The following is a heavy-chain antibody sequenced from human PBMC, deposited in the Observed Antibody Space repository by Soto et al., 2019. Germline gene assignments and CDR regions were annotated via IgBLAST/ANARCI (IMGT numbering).Heavy chain of an antibody. V-gene: IGHV3-7*03. D-gene: IGHD6-19*01. J-gene: IGHJ3*02. Sequence: PGGSLRLSCAASGFTFSSYWMSWVRQAPGKGLEWVANIKQDGSEKYYVDSVKGRFTISRDNAKNSLYLQMNSLRAEDTAVYYCARVGGWYEAAFDIWGPGTMVTVSS. CDR1: GFTFSSYW. CDR3: ARVGGWYEAAFDI. CDR2: IKQDGSEK.